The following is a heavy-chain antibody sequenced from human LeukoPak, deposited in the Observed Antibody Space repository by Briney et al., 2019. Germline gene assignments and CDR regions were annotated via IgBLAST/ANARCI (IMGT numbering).Heavy chain of an antibody. Sequence: PGGPLRLSCAAPGFTFSSYGMHWVRQAPGKGLEWVAVISYDGSNKYYADSVKGRFTISRDNSKNTLYLQMNSLRAEDTAVYYCHRRAFDIWGQGTMVTVSS. CDR2: ISYDGSNK. CDR3: HRRAFDI. V-gene: IGHV3-30*03. CDR1: GFTFSSYG. J-gene: IGHJ3*02.